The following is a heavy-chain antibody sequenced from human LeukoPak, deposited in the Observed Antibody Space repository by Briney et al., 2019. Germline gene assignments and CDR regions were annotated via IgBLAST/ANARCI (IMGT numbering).Heavy chain of an antibody. CDR3: AKSKVDSSGYYLGFDYYSGLDV. V-gene: IGHV3-23*01. D-gene: IGHD3-22*01. J-gene: IGHJ6*02. Sequence: PGGSLRLSCAASGFTFHSHVMSWVRQAPGKGLQWVSAISGSGGTTYYADSVKGRFSISRDNSKNPVYVQMNSLRAEDTAVYYCAKSKVDSSGYYLGFDYYSGLDVWGQGTTVTVSS. CDR2: ISGSGGTT. CDR1: GFTFHSHV.